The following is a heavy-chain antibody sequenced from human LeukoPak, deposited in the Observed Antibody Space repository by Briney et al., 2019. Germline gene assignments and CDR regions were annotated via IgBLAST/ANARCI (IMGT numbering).Heavy chain of an antibody. J-gene: IGHJ6*02. D-gene: IGHD3-10*01. V-gene: IGHV4-34*01. Sequence: SETLSLTCAVYGGSFSGYYWSWIRQPPGKGLEWIGEINHSGSTNYNPSLKSRVTISVDTSKNQFSLKLSSVTAADTAVYYCARGMVRGVIKPRNYYGMDVWGQGTTVTVSS. CDR3: ARGMVRGVIKPRNYYGMDV. CDR1: GGSFSGYY. CDR2: INHSGST.